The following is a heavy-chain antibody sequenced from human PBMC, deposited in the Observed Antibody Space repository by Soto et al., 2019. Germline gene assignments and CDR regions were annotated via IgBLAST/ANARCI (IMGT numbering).Heavy chain of an antibody. CDR3: ARRASL. D-gene: IGHD1-26*01. V-gene: IGHV3-48*03. Sequence: GGSLRLSCAASGFTFSSSEMYWVRQAPGKGLEWVSYIHPSGQPIFYADSAKGRFTISRDNAKNSLYLQMSSLRAEDSAVYYCARRASLWGQGTMVTVSS. CDR2: IHPSGQPI. J-gene: IGHJ3*01. CDR1: GFTFSSSE.